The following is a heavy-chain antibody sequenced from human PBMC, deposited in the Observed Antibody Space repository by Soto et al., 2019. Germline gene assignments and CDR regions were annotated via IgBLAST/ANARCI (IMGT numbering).Heavy chain of an antibody. J-gene: IGHJ6*02. D-gene: IGHD6-6*01. Sequence: LRLSCAASGFTFSSYGMHWVRQAPGKGLEWVAVIWYDGSNKYYADSVKGRFTISRDNSKNTLYLQMNSLRAEDTAVYYCARAGHLYSSSSIHYYYGMDVWGQGTTVTVSS. V-gene: IGHV3-33*01. CDR3: ARAGHLYSSSSIHYYYGMDV. CDR1: GFTFSSYG. CDR2: IWYDGSNK.